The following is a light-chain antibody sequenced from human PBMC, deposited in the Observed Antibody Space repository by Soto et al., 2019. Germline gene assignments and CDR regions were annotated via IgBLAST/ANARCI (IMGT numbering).Light chain of an antibody. CDR1: QSVSSY. Sequence: EIVLTQSQATLSLSPGERATLYCRASQSVSSYLSWYQQKPGQAPRPLIYDASNRATCIPARFSGSGSGTDFTLTISSLEPEDFAVYYCQQRSNWPPSITFGQGTRLEIK. V-gene: IGKV3-11*01. CDR2: DAS. CDR3: QQRSNWPPSIT. J-gene: IGKJ5*01.